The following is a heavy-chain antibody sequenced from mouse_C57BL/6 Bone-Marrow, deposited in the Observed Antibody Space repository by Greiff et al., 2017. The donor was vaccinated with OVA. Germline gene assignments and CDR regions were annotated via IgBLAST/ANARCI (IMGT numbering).Heavy chain of an antibody. CDR1: GFNIKDDY. Sequence: VQLQQSGAELVRPGASVKLSCTASGFNIKDDYMHWVKQRPEQGLEWIGWIEPEHGDTAYASKVQGKDTITADSSSNTAYLQLSSLTSEDTAVYYWTTYDYRAWFAYCGQGTLVTVSA. D-gene: IGHD2-4*01. J-gene: IGHJ3*01. CDR2: IEPEHGDT. CDR3: TTYDYRAWFAY. V-gene: IGHV14-4*01.